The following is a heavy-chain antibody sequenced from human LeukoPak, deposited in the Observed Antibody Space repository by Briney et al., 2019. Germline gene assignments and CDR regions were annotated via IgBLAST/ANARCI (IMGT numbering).Heavy chain of an antibody. Sequence: GGSLRLSCAASGFTLTTYWMGWVRQAPGKGLEWVSVIYSGGSTYYADAVKGRFTISRDNSKNTLYLQMNSLRAEDTAVYYCARCIYYYYMDVWGKGTTVTISS. CDR1: GFTLTTYW. J-gene: IGHJ6*03. V-gene: IGHV3-53*01. D-gene: IGHD2-8*01. CDR3: ARCIYYYYMDV. CDR2: IYSGGST.